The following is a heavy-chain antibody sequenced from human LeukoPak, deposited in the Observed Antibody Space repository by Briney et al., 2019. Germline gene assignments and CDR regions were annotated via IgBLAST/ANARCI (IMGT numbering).Heavy chain of an antibody. CDR2: ISAYNGNT. CDR1: GYTFTSCG. J-gene: IGHJ4*02. Sequence: ASVKVSCKASGYTFTSCGISWVRQAPGQGLEWIGWISAYNGNTNYAQKLQGRVTMTTDTSTSTAYMELRSLRSDDTAVYYCARLSFGAAGTFVDYWGQGTLVTVSS. CDR3: ARLSFGAAGTFVDY. D-gene: IGHD6-13*01. V-gene: IGHV1-18*01.